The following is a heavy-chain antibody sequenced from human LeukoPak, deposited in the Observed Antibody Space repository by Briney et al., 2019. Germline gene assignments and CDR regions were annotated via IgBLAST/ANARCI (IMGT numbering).Heavy chain of an antibody. V-gene: IGHV4-34*01. D-gene: IGHD6-19*01. CDR3: ARDLSSGWYGALVSDAFDI. J-gene: IGHJ3*02. CDR1: GGSFSGYY. Sequence: PSETLSLTCAVYGGSFSGYYWSWIRQPPGKGLEWIGEINHSGSTNYNPSLKSRVTISVDTSKNQFSLKLSSVTAADTAVYYCARDLSSGWYGALVSDAFDIWGQGTMVTVSS. CDR2: INHSGST.